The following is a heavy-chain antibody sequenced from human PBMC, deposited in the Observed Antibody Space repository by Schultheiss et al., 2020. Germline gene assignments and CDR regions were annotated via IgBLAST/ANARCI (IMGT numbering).Heavy chain of an antibody. CDR3: ARRYSSSSPREYYYYYMDV. J-gene: IGHJ6*03. V-gene: IGHV4-34*01. D-gene: IGHD6-6*01. CDR1: GGSFSGYS. CDR2: IYHSGST. Sequence: SETLSLTCAVYGGSFSGYSWSWIRQPPGKGLEWIGYIYHSGSTYYNPSLKSRVTISVDTSKNQFSLKLSSVTAADTAVYYCARRYSSSSPREYYYYYMDVWGKGTTVTVYS.